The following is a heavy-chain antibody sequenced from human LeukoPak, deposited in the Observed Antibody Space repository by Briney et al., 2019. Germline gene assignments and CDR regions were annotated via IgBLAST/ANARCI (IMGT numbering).Heavy chain of an antibody. V-gene: IGHV3-7*01. Sequence: GGSLRLSCAASGFTLSHYWMSWVRQAPGKGLEWVANINQDGSEKYYVDSVKGRFTISRDNAKNSLYLQMNSLRAEDTAVYYCARRDTSGWYYFDYWGQGALVTVSS. CDR3: ARRDTSGWYYFDY. CDR2: INQDGSEK. D-gene: IGHD6-19*01. J-gene: IGHJ4*02. CDR1: GFTLSHYW.